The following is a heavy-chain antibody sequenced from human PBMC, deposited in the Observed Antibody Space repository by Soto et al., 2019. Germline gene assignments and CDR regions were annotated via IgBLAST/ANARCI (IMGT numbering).Heavy chain of an antibody. Sequence: GASVKVSCKASGYTFTRYAMHWVRQAPGQRLEWMGWINAGNGNTKYSQKFQGRVTITRDTSASTAYMELSSLRSEDTAVYYCARGITLPTPLDYWGEGTLVTVS. V-gene: IGHV1-3*01. CDR2: INAGNGNT. D-gene: IGHD1-20*01. CDR3: ARGITLPTPLDY. CDR1: GYTFTRYA. J-gene: IGHJ4*02.